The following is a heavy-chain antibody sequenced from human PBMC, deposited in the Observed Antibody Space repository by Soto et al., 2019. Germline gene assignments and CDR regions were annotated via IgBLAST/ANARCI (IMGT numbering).Heavy chain of an antibody. CDR2: IYWNHDT. CDR1: GFSLSSSGMA. V-gene: IGHV2-5*01. Sequence: ITLKESGPSLVKPTQTLTLTCTFSGFSLSSSGMAVGWIRQPPGKTLEWLALIYWNHDTRYTASLKTMLTITNDTSKIQVRLTMTNMDPVDTATYYGARRLVAAGFFDYWGQGTLVTVSA. J-gene: IGHJ4*02. CDR3: ARRLVAAGFFDY. D-gene: IGHD6-13*01.